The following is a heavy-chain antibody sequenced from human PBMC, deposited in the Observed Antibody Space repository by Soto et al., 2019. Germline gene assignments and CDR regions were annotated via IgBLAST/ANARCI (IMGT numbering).Heavy chain of an antibody. CDR2: ISSDGNIQ. CDR3: AKEIAVAGDLDY. V-gene: IGHV3-30*18. D-gene: IGHD6-19*01. Sequence: GGSLRLSCVASGFTFSRYGIHWVRQAPGKGLEWVGVISSDGNIQYYAESVKGRFTISRDNSRNTLYLQMDSLRPGDTAVYYCAKEIAVAGDLDYWGHGTLVTVS. CDR1: GFTFSRYG. J-gene: IGHJ4*01.